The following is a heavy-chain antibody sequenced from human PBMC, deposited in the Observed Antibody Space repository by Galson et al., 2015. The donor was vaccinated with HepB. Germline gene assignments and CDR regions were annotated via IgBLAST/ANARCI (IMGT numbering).Heavy chain of an antibody. D-gene: IGHD6-19*01. CDR2: ISSSSSTI. CDR3: ARGEQWLVRDAFDI. J-gene: IGHJ3*02. CDR1: GFTFSSYS. V-gene: IGHV3-48*02. Sequence: SLRLSCAASGFTFSSYSMNWVRQAPGKGLEWVSYISSSSSTIYYADSVKGRFTISRDNAKNSLYLQMNSLRDEDTAVYYCARGEQWLVRDAFDIWGQGTMVTVSS.